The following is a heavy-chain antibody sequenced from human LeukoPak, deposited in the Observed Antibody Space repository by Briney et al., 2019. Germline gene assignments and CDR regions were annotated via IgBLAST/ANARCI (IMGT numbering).Heavy chain of an antibody. Sequence: ASVKVSCKASGYTFTRYEIHWVRQATGQGLEWMGWMNPNSGNTGYAQKFQGRVTITRDTSITTAYMDLSNLRSEDTALYYCARRPESCSSTSCYYFDNWGQGTLVTASS. CDR2: MNPNSGNT. D-gene: IGHD2-2*01. CDR3: ARRPESCSSTSCYYFDN. J-gene: IGHJ4*02. CDR1: GYTFTRYE. V-gene: IGHV1-8*03.